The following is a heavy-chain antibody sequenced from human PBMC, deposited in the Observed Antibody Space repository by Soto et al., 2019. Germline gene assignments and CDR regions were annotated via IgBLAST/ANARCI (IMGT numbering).Heavy chain of an antibody. CDR3: ARALGYSGYAGMAV. J-gene: IGHJ6*02. CDR2: ISPDNGNT. D-gene: IGHD5-12*01. V-gene: IGHV1-18*01. CDR1: GYTFTIYG. Sequence: QVQLVQSGGEVKKPGASVKVSCKASGYTFTIYGINWVRQAPGQGLEWMGWISPDNGNTNYAQKLQGRVTMTTDTSTSTAYMELRSLRSDDTAVYYCARALGYSGYAGMAVWGQGTTVTVSS.